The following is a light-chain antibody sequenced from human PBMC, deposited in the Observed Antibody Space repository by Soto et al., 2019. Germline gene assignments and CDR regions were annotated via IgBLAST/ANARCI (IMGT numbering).Light chain of an antibody. Sequence: SYELTQPPSVSVSLGQMARITCSGEALPKKYAYWYQQKPGQFPVLVIYKDSERPSGIPERFSGSSSGTIVTLTISGVPAEDEADYYCLSADSSGTYVVFGGGTKLTVL. CDR1: ALPKKY. CDR3: LSADSSGTYVV. J-gene: IGLJ2*01. V-gene: IGLV3-16*01. CDR2: KDS.